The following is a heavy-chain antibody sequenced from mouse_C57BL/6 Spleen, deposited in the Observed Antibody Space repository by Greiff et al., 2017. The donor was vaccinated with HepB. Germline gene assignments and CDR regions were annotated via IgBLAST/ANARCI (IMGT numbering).Heavy chain of an antibody. CDR2: IDPEPGGT. CDR3: TELDSPGGFAY. J-gene: IGHJ3*01. Sequence: QVQLQQSGAELVRPGASVTLSCKASGYTFTDYEMHWVKQKPVHGLEWIGAIDPEPGGTAYNQKFKGKAILTADKSSSTAYMELRSLTSEDSAVYYRTELDSPGGFAYWGQGTRVTVSA. V-gene: IGHV1-15*01. CDR1: GYTFTDYE. D-gene: IGHD3-2*01.